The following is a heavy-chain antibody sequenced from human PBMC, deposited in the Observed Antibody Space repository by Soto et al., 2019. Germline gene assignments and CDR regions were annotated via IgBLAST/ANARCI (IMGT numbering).Heavy chain of an antibody. D-gene: IGHD3-10*01. CDR3: ARQGFGESRLDY. J-gene: IGHJ4*02. CDR2: INLSGGST. Sequence: QVLLVQSGAEVKQPGASVKVSCRASGFTLSLYYMHWVRQAPGQGLEWLGMINLSGGSTRYAERLMGRASMTRDTSTGTVYMELSGLTYDDTAVYYCARQGFGESRLDYWGQGTVVTVSS. V-gene: IGHV1-46*01. CDR1: GFTLSLYY.